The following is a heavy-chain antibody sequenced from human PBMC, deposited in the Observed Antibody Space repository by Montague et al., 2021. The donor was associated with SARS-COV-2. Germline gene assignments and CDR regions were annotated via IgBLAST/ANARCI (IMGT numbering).Heavy chain of an antibody. D-gene: IGHD3-10*01. CDR2: INHSGST. J-gene: IGHJ5*02. CDR1: GGSFSGYY. CDR3: ARGLRQRLRWFGINNWFDP. Sequence: SETLSLTCAVYGGSFSGYYWSWIRKPQGKGLEWIGEINHSGSTNYNPSLTRRVTISVDTSKNQFSLKLSSVTAADTAVYYCARGLRQRLRWFGINNWFDPWGQGTLVTVSS. V-gene: IGHV4-34*01.